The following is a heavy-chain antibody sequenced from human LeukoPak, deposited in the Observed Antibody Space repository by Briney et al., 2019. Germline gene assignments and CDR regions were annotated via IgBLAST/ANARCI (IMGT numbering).Heavy chain of an antibody. CDR1: GFTFSSYG. D-gene: IGHD2-15*01. CDR2: ISYDGSNK. V-gene: IGHV3-30*18. CDR3: AKGQVVVVEPDAFDI. J-gene: IGHJ3*02. Sequence: PGRSLRLSCAASGFTFSSYGMHWVRQAPGKGLEWVAVISYDGSNKYYADSVKGRFTISRDNSKNTLYLQMNSLRAEDTAVYDCAKGQVVVVEPDAFDIWGQGTMVTVSS.